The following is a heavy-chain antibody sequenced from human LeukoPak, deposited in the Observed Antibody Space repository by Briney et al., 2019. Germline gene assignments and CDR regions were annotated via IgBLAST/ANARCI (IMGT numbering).Heavy chain of an antibody. Sequence: SETLSLTCSVSGASIRDYYWTWIRQSPGKGLEWIGYLPYSGSTRYNPSLKSRVTTSVDVSKNQFSLKLTSVTAEDTAIYYCARGYWFDLWGQGTRVTVSS. CDR3: ARGYWFDL. CDR2: LPYSGST. CDR1: GASIRDYY. J-gene: IGHJ5*02. V-gene: IGHV4-59*08.